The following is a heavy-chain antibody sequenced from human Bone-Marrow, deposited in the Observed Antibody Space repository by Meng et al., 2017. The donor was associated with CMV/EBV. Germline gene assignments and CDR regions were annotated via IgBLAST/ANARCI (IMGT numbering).Heavy chain of an antibody. Sequence: SVKVSCKASGGTFSSYAISWVRQAPEQGLEWMGGIIPILGIANYAQKFQGRVTITADKSTSTAYMELSSLRSEDTAVYYCARVYCSSTSCRYNYGMDVWGQGTTVTVSS. J-gene: IGHJ6*02. CDR2: IIPILGIA. CDR3: ARVYCSSTSCRYNYGMDV. V-gene: IGHV1-69*10. CDR1: GGTFSSYA. D-gene: IGHD2-2*01.